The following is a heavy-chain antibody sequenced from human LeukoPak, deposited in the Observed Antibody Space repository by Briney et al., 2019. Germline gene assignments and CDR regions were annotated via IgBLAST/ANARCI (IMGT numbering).Heavy chain of an antibody. Sequence: GGSLRLSCAASGFTFSSTWMSWVRQAPGKGLEWVGRIKTKTDGGTIDYAAPVKGRFTISRDDSEDTLYLQLDSLRTEDTAVYYCTTDEYYYDSSGYSVYFQHWGQGTLVTVSS. CDR3: TTDEYYYDSSGYSVYFQH. CDR2: IKTKTDGGTI. V-gene: IGHV3-15*01. J-gene: IGHJ1*01. D-gene: IGHD3-22*01. CDR1: GFTFSSTW.